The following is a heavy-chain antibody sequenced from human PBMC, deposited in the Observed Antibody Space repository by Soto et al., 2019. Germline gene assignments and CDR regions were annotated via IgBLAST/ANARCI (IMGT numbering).Heavy chain of an antibody. CDR1: GFTFSSYG. V-gene: IGHV3-30*18. J-gene: IGHJ5*02. Sequence: QVQLVESGGGVVQPGRSLRLSCAASGFTFSSYGMHWVRQAPGKGLEWVAVISYDGSNKYYADSVKGRFTISRDNSKNTLYLQMNSLRAEDTAVYYCAKDLLRDLVVAATLSWFDPWGQGTLVTVSS. D-gene: IGHD2-15*01. CDR2: ISYDGSNK. CDR3: AKDLLRDLVVAATLSWFDP.